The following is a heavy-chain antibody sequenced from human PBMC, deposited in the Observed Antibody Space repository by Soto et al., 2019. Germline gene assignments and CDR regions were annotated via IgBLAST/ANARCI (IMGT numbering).Heavy chain of an antibody. V-gene: IGHV3-23*01. CDR2: ISGSGGST. D-gene: IGHD6-19*01. CDR3: AKDLPPIDRDSCGWYWRNAFDI. J-gene: IGHJ3*02. CDR1: GFTFSSYA. Sequence: EVQLLESGGGLVQPGGSLRLSCAASGFTFSSYAMSWVRQAPGKGMEWVSAISGSGGSTYYADSVKGRFTIYRDNSKNTLYLQMNSLRAEDTAVYYCAKDLPPIDRDSCGWYWRNAFDIWGQGTMVTVSS.